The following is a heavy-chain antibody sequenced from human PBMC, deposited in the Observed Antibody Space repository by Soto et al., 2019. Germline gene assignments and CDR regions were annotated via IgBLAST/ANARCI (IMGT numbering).Heavy chain of an antibody. CDR1: GSTFTRYG. Sequence: ASVKVSCKASGSTFTRYGIHWARQAPGQRHEWMGWINAANGDTKYSPKFQGRVTITRDTAASTAYMELSSLRSEDTAAYSCVGSRGSATGLDWLEPWGQVTLVIFST. J-gene: IGHJ5*02. CDR2: INAANGDT. D-gene: IGHD6-13*01. CDR3: VGSRGSATGLDWLEP. V-gene: IGHV1-3*01.